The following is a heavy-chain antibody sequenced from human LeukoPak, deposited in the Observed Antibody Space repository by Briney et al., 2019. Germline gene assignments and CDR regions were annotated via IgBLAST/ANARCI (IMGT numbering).Heavy chain of an antibody. D-gene: IGHD6-19*01. CDR2: IYSGGSA. CDR3: ARMVTGWPNWIDP. J-gene: IGHJ5*02. CDR1: GFTVSSNY. Sequence: SGGSLRLSCAASGFTVSSNYMSWVRQAPGKGPEWVSVIYSGGSAYSADSVKGRFTMSRDTSKNTQYLQMNSLRAEDTAVYYCARMVTGWPNWIDPWGQGTLVTVSS. V-gene: IGHV3-66*01.